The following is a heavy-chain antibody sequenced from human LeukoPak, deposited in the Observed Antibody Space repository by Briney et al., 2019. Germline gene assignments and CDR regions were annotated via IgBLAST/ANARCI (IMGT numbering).Heavy chain of an antibody. D-gene: IGHD2-15*01. V-gene: IGHV3-21*01. J-gene: IGHJ4*02. Sequence: GGSLRLSCAASGLTFSRYNMSWVRQAPGKGLEWVSSISRTGNYIYYADSVKGRFTISRDNAQNSLFLQMNSLRVEDTAVFYCARALETDCSGGSCYSGLDYWGQGTLVTVSS. CDR2: ISRTGNYI. CDR3: ARALETDCSGGSCYSGLDY. CDR1: GLTFSRYN.